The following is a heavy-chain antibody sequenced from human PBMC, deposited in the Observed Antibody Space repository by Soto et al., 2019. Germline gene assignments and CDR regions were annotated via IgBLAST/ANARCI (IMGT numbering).Heavy chain of an antibody. CDR1: GGSISSSSYY. CDR2: IYYSGST. V-gene: IGHV4-39*01. J-gene: IGHJ5*02. CDR3: ARHDSYGSGSYSWFDP. D-gene: IGHD3-10*01. Sequence: PSETLSLTCTVSGGSISSSSYYWGWIRQPPGKGLEWIGSIYYSGSTYYNPSLKSRVTISVDTSKNQFSLKLSSVTAADTAVYYCARHDSYGSGSYSWFDPWGQGTLVTVSS.